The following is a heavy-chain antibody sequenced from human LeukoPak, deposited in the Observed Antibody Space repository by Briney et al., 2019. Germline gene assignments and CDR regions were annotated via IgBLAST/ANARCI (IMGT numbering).Heavy chain of an antibody. CDR3: AREVRFLSFDY. D-gene: IGHD3-3*01. CDR2: ISSSSSTI. CDR1: GFTFSSYS. V-gene: IGHV3-48*01. J-gene: IGHJ4*02. Sequence: GGSLRLSCAASGFTFSSYSMNWVRQVPGRGLEWVSYISSSSSTIYYADSVKGRFTISRDNAKNSLYLQMNSLRAEDTAVYYCAREVRFLSFDYWGQGTLVTVSS.